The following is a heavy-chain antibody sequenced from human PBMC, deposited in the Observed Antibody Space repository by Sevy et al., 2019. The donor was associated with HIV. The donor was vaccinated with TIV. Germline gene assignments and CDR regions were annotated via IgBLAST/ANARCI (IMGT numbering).Heavy chain of an antibody. CDR2: ISNGGSGGST. CDR1: GFTFSTYA. J-gene: IGHJ4*02. CDR3: AKEPYYYDSRPGY. V-gene: IGHV3-23*01. Sequence: GGSLRLSCAASGFTFSTYAMNWVGQAPGKGLEWVSSISNGGSGGSTDYEDSVRGRFTISRDNSKNTQYLQMNSLRAEDTAVYYCAKEPYYYDSRPGYWNQGTLVTVSS. D-gene: IGHD3-22*01.